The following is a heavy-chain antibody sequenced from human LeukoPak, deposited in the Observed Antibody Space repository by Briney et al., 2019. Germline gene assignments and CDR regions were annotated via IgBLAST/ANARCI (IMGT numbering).Heavy chain of an antibody. J-gene: IGHJ4*02. CDR1: GFTFSNYA. CDR3: AKDLGYCTSTSCSGDGY. Sequence: GGSLRLSCAASGFTFSNYALHWVRQAPGKGLEWLAVVSYDGSNKYYADSVKGRFTISKDNSRNTLYLQMNSLRAEDTAVYYCAKDLGYCTSTSCSGDGYWGQGTLVTVSS. CDR2: VSYDGSNK. V-gene: IGHV3-30-3*01. D-gene: IGHD2-2*01.